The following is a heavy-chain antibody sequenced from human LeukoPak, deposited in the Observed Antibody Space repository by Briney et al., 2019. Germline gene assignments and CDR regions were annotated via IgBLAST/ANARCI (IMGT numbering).Heavy chain of an antibody. V-gene: IGHV3-23*01. J-gene: IGHJ4*02. CDR3: AKTGDDFWSGYLAQFDY. Sequence: GGSLRLSCAASGFTVSSNYMSWVRRAPGKGLEWVSAISGSGGSTYYADSVKGRFTISRDNSKNTLYLQMNSLRAEDTAVYYCAKTGDDFWSGYLAQFDYWGQGTLVTVSS. D-gene: IGHD3-3*01. CDR1: GFTVSSNY. CDR2: ISGSGGST.